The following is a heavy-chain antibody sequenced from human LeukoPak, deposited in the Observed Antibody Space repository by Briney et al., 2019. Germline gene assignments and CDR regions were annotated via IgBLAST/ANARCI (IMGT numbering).Heavy chain of an antibody. CDR3: ARDGRFPGSYGMDV. CDR2: ISAYNGNT. CDR1: GYTFTSYG. D-gene: IGHD3-3*01. Sequence: ASVKVSCKASGYTFTSYGISWVRQAPGQGLEWMGWISAYNGNTNYAQKLQGRVTMTTDTSTSTAYMELRSLRSDDTAVFYCARDGRFPGSYGMDVWGQGTTVTVSS. V-gene: IGHV1-18*01. J-gene: IGHJ6*02.